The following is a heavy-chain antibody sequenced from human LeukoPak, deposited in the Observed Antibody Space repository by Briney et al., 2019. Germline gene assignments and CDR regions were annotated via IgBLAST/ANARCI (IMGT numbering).Heavy chain of an antibody. CDR3: AKNLYYYDSSGHLFDY. D-gene: IGHD3-22*01. J-gene: IGHJ4*02. CDR2: INQDGSEK. Sequence: PSETLSLTCAVYGGSFSGYYWSWIRQPPGKGLEWVANINQDGSEKYFVDSVKGRFTISRDNAKNSLYLQMNSLRAEDTAVYYCAKNLYYYDSSGHLFDYWGQGTLVTVSS. CDR1: GGSFSGYY. V-gene: IGHV3-7*01.